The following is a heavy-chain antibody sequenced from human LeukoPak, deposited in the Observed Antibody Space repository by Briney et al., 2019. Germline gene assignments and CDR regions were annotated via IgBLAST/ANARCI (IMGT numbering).Heavy chain of an antibody. V-gene: IGHV3-7*01. Sequence: GSLRLPFAASGLKFLDQWMSGVPQAPGKGLEWVANVKHDGSEKHYVDSVKGRFSISRDNAKNSVFLQMNSLRAEDTAVYFCARGFFKRLSFFRFWGQGTLVTVSS. CDR2: VKHDGSEK. CDR1: GLKFLDQW. CDR3: ARGFFKRLSFFRF. D-gene: IGHD3-16*01. J-gene: IGHJ4*02.